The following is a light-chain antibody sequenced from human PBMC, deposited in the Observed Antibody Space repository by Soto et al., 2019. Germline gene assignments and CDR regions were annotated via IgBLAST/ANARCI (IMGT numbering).Light chain of an antibody. J-gene: IGKJ1*01. CDR2: GAS. V-gene: IGKV3-20*01. CDR1: QSVSSSY. Sequence: EIVMTQSPATLSVSPGERVTLSCRASQSVSSSYLAWYQQKPGQAPRLFIYGASSRATGIPDRFSGSGSGTDFTLTISRLEPEDFAVYYCQQYGTSPWTFGQGTKVDIK. CDR3: QQYGTSPWT.